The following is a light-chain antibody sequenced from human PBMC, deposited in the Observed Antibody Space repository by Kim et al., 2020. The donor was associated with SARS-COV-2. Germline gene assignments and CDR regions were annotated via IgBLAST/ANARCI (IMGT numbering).Light chain of an antibody. Sequence: GKRGPISCTGSTSNNGSNVVNWYQQLPGTAPELLIYSNDYRPSGVPYLFSGSKSGTSASLDISGLQSEDEADYYCAAWDDSLNGSVFGGGTQLTVL. CDR3: AAWDDSLNGSV. J-gene: IGLJ3*02. CDR1: TSNNGSNV. V-gene: IGLV1-44*01. CDR2: SND.